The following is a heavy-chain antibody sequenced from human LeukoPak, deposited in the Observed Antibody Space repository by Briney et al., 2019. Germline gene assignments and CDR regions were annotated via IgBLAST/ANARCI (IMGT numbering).Heavy chain of an antibody. CDR1: GGSIISSYF. V-gene: IGHV4-4*07. J-gene: IGHJ4*02. D-gene: IGHD3-10*01. CDR2: IYNTGST. CDR3: AKYASGSLVV. Sequence: PSGTLSLTCTVSGGSIISSYFWSWIRQPAGKGLEWIGRIYNTGSTDFNPSLKSRVTMSVDTSKNQFSLKLSSGTAADTAVYYCAKYASGSLVVWGQGTLVTVSS.